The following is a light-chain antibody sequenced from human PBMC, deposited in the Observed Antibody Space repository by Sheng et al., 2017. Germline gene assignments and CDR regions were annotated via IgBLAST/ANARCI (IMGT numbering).Light chain of an antibody. V-gene: IGKV1D-16*01. Sequence: DIQMTQSPSSLSASVGDRVTITCRASQDISSWLAWYQQKPGKAPQSLIFGASTLQTGVPSRFSGNRSGTDFTLTISSLQPEDFATYFCQQYRNYPRTFGQGPRWKS. CDR2: GAS. CDR1: QDISSW. J-gene: IGKJ1*01. CDR3: QQYRNYPRT.